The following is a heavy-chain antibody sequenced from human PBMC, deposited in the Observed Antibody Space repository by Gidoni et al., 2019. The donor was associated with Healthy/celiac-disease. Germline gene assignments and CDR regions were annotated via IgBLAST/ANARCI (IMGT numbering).Heavy chain of an antibody. D-gene: IGHD2-15*01. J-gene: IGHJ6*02. V-gene: IGHV4-34*01. CDR2: RNHRGST. CDR3: AEVDATRNYRRYYGMDV. CDR1: CGSFCCYY. Sequence: QVQLQQWGAGLLMPSETLSLTCAVYCGSFCCYYWSWIRQPPGKGWKRIGERNHRGSTNYNPTIKSRVTISADTSKNQFSLKLSSVTDAYTAVYYCAEVDATRNYRRYYGMDVWGQGTTVTVSS.